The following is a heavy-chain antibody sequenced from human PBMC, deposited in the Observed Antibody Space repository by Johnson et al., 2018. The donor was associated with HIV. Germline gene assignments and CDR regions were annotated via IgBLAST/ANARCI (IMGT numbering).Heavy chain of an antibody. Sequence: VQLVESGGGVVRPGGSLRLSCAASGFSFDDYGMSWVRQAPGKGLEWVSGISWNSGSIGYADSVKGRFTISRDNAKNSLYLQMNSLRVEDTALYYCARPADYGDYSRDAFDIWGQGTMVTVSS. CDR1: GFSFDDYG. J-gene: IGHJ3*02. CDR3: ARPADYGDYSRDAFDI. V-gene: IGHV3-20*04. D-gene: IGHD4-17*01. CDR2: ISWNSGSI.